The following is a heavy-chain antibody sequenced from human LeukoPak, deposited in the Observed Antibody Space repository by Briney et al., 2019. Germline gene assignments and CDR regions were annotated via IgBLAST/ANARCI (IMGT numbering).Heavy chain of an antibody. D-gene: IGHD5-12*01. Sequence: KPGGSLRLSCAAAGFSFSNYKMIWVRQAPGKGPEWVSSIDTSESDTYYADSVRGRFTISRDNAENSLFLQMNSLSAEDTAVYFCARDPDLRGHSGTDYCGQGTLVTVSS. CDR1: GFSFSNYK. V-gene: IGHV3-21*01. J-gene: IGHJ4*02. CDR3: ARDPDLRGHSGTDY. CDR2: IDTSESDT.